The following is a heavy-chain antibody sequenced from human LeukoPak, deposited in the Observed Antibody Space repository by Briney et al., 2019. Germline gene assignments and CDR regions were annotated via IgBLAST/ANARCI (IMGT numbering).Heavy chain of an antibody. J-gene: IGHJ6*02. Sequence: VASVKVSCKASGYTFTIYDINWVRQAPGQGLEWVGWMNPNNGGTVYAQKFQGRVTMTRDTSTGTSYMELNSLRSEDTAVYYCARGAILGVTPRGYGMDVWGQGTTVTVSS. CDR1: GYTFTIYD. CDR3: ARGAILGVTPRGYGMDV. CDR2: MNPNNGGT. V-gene: IGHV1-8*01. D-gene: IGHD3-3*01.